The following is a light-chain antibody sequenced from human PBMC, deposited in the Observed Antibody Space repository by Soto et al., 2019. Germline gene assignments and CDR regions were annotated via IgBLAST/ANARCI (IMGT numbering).Light chain of an antibody. CDR3: QQFRASPRT. V-gene: IGKV3-20*01. CDR1: QSVGSDY. Sequence: DIVLTQSPGTLSLSPGDRATLSCRASQSVGSDYIAWYQHRPGQAPRLLFSGIFKRATGIPDRFSGSGSGTDFTLTISRLEPEDFAVYYCQQFRASPRTFGRGTRVEIK. J-gene: IGKJ4*02. CDR2: GIF.